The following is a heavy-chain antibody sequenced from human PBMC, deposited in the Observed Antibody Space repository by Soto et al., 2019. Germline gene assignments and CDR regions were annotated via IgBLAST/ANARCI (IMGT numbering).Heavy chain of an antibody. CDR1: GFTFSSYW. Sequence: GGSLRLSCAASGFTFSSYWMSWVRQAPGKGLEWVANIKQDGSEKYYVDSVKGRFTISRDNAKNSLYLQMSSLRAEDTAVYYCARVRAIKRLGEFIDYWGQGTLVTVSS. CDR3: ARVRAIKRLGEFIDY. J-gene: IGHJ4*02. V-gene: IGHV3-7*03. D-gene: IGHD3-16*01. CDR2: IKQDGSEK.